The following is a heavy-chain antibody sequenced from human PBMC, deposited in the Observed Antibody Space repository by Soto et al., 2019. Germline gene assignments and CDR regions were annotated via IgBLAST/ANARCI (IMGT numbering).Heavy chain of an antibody. V-gene: IGHV4-59*08. CDR2: IYYSGST. CDR1: GGSISSYY. D-gene: IGHD3-10*01. J-gene: IGHJ5*02. Sequence: SETLSLTCTVSGGSISSYYWSWIRQPPGKGLEWIGYIYYSGSTKYNPSLKSRVTISVDTSKNQFSLKLSSVTAADTAVYYCARQPQTPYGSGSYFGPWGQGTLVTVSS. CDR3: ARQPQTPYGSGSYFGP.